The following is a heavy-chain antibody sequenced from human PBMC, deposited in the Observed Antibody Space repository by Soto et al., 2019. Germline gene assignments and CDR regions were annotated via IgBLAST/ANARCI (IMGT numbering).Heavy chain of an antibody. V-gene: IGHV4-4*08. Sequence: SETLSLTCTVSGGSISGYYWSWIRQPPGKGLEWIGYMYNTGSTYYNPSLESRVTISVDTSKNQFSLKVSSVTAADTAMYYCARLGGYCSTTTCYGYYAMDVWGQGTTVTVSS. CDR1: GGSISGYY. CDR2: MYNTGST. J-gene: IGHJ6*02. CDR3: ARLGGYCSTTTCYGYYAMDV. D-gene: IGHD2-2*01.